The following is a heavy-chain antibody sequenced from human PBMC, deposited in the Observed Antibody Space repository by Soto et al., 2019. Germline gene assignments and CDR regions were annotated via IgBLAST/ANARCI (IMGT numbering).Heavy chain of an antibody. V-gene: IGHV4-4*02. CDR3: ARLSFTYGVDV. CDR1: GGSISSANW. CDR2: IYHGGST. J-gene: IGHJ6*02. Sequence: SETLSLTCAVSGGSISSANWWTWVRQPPGKGLEWIGEIYHGGSTSYNPSLKSRVTLSLDKFKNHFSLNLTSVTAADTAVYYCARLSFTYGVDVWGQGTTVTVSS.